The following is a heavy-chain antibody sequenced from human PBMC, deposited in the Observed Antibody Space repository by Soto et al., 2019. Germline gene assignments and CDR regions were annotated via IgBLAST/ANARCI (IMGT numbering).Heavy chain of an antibody. J-gene: IGHJ4*02. CDR2: ISSTTNYI. CDR3: ARESEDLTSNFDY. CDR1: GFTFTRYS. Sequence: GGSLRLSCAASGFTFTRYSMNWVRQAPGKGLEWVSSISSTTNYIYYGDSMKGRFTISRDNAKNSLYLEMNSLRAEDTAVYYCARESEDLTSNFDYWGQGTLVTVSP. V-gene: IGHV3-21*06.